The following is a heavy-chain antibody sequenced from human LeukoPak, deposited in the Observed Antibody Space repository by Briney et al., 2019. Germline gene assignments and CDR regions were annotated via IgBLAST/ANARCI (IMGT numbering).Heavy chain of an antibody. CDR1: GGSFSGYY. CDR2: IYYSGST. V-gene: IGHV4-31*11. CDR3: ASTNGKGLYYYGMDV. Sequence: PSETLSLTCAVYGGSFSGYYWSWIRQHPGKGLEWIGYIYYSGSTYYNPSLKSRVTISVDTSKNQFSLKLSSVTAADTAVYYCASTNGKGLYYYGMDVWGQGTTVTVSS. J-gene: IGHJ6*02. D-gene: IGHD2-8*01.